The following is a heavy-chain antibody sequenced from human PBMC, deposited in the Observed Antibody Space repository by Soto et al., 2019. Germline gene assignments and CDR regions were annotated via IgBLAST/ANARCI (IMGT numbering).Heavy chain of an antibody. D-gene: IGHD2-2*03. CDR1: GGTFSSYA. V-gene: IGHV1-69*13. CDR2: IIPIFGTT. Sequence: SVKVSCKASGGTFSSYAISWVRQAPGQGLEWMGGIIPIFGTTNYAQNFRARVTITADESTSTAYMELSSLTSEDTAVYYCGSVGYCSSTNCLFYYYHYGMDVWGQGTTVTVSS. J-gene: IGHJ6*02. CDR3: GSVGYCSSTNCLFYYYHYGMDV.